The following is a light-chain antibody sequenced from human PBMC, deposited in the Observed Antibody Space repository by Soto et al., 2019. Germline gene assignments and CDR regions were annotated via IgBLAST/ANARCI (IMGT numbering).Light chain of an antibody. Sequence: QSVLTQPASVSGSPGQSITISCTGTTSDVGGYDYVSWYQQHPGKAPKLLIYEVSNRPSGVSSRFSGSRSANSASLTISGLQAEDEADYYCSSFTTSSTDVFGTGTKVTVL. V-gene: IGLV2-14*01. CDR1: TSDVGGYDY. CDR3: SSFTTSSTDV. CDR2: EVS. J-gene: IGLJ1*01.